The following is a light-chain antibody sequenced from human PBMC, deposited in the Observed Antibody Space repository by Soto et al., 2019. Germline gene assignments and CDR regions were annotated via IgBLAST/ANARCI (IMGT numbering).Light chain of an antibody. CDR2: GAS. CDR1: QSVRSN. V-gene: IGKV3-15*01. J-gene: IGKJ1*01. Sequence: EIVMTQSPATLSVSPGERATLSCRASQSVRSNLAWYQQKPGQALRLLIYGASTRATGIPARFSGSGSGTEFTFTISSLQSEDFAVYYCLQYNNWVPTFGQGTKVDIK. CDR3: LQYNNWVPT.